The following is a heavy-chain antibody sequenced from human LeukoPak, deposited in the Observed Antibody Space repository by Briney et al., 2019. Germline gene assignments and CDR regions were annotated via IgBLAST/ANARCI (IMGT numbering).Heavy chain of an antibody. Sequence: GGSLRLSCAASGFTFDDHGMSWVRQAPGKGPEWVSGIKWDGGRTGYADPVKGRFTISRDNAKNSVYLQMNSLRAEDTALYYCARGRGSSWYFYFDYWGQGTLVTVSS. J-gene: IGHJ4*02. D-gene: IGHD6-13*01. CDR2: IKWDGGRT. CDR1: GFTFDDHG. CDR3: ARGRGSSWYFYFDY. V-gene: IGHV3-20*04.